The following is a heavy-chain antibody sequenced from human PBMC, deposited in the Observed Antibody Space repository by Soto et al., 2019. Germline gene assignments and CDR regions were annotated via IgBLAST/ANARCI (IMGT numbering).Heavy chain of an antibody. D-gene: IGHD5-18*01. CDR1: GFTFDDYA. CDR2: ISWDSGRI. J-gene: IGHJ4*02. CDR3: ARDRGYTYGFDF. Sequence: GGSLRLSCAASGFTFDDYAMYWVRQGPGKGLEWVSGISWDSGRIGYADSVKGRFTISRDNAKNSLYLQMNSLRDEDTAVYYCARDRGYTYGFDFWGQGALVTVSS. V-gene: IGHV3-9*01.